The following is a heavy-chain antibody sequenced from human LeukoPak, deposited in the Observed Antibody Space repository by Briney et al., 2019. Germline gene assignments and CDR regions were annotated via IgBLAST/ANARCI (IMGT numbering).Heavy chain of an antibody. CDR1: GGSISSYY. V-gene: IGHV4-59*01. CDR3: ARAGSYVPAAIPFDY. J-gene: IGHJ4*02. D-gene: IGHD2-2*01. CDR2: IYYSGST. Sequence: SETLSLTCTVSGGSISSYYWSWIRQPPGKGLEWIGYIYYSGSTNYNPSLKSRVTISVDTSKNQVSLKLSSVTAADTAVYYCARAGSYVPAAIPFDYWGQGTLVTVSS.